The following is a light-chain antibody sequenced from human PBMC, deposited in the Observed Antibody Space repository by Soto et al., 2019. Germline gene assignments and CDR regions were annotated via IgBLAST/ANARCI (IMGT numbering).Light chain of an antibody. Sequence: DFQMTQSPSSLSASVGDRVTITCRATQAIKNFLNWYQQKPGIAPKLLISDASTLQRGVPSRFSGSGSGTHITFVISGLQPEDVGTYYCQQSDNLPLTFGQGTRLDIK. V-gene: IGKV1-33*01. CDR3: QQSDNLPLT. CDR2: DAS. J-gene: IGKJ5*01. CDR1: QAIKNF.